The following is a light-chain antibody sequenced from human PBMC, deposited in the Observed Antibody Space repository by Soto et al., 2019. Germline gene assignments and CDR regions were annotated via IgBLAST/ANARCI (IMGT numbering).Light chain of an antibody. CDR3: QQYNNWLVT. CDR1: QSVSSN. CDR2: GAS. J-gene: IGKJ4*01. Sequence: EIVLTQSPATLSASVGERATLSCRATQSVSSNLAWYQQKPGQVPRLLIYGASTRATGVSARFSGSGSGTEFTLTISSLQSEDFAVYYCQQYNNWLVTFGGGTKVDIK. V-gene: IGKV3-15*01.